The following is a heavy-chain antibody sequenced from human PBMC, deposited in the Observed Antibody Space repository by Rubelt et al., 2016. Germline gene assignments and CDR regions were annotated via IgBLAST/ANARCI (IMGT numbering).Heavy chain of an antibody. D-gene: IGHD3-16*01. Sequence: NHSGSTNYNPSLKSRVTISVDTSKNQFSLKLSSVTAADTAVYYCARFRGSYYYGMDVWGQGATVTVSS. V-gene: IGHV4-34*01. CDR2: NHSGST. CDR3: ARFRGSYYYGMDV. J-gene: IGHJ6*02.